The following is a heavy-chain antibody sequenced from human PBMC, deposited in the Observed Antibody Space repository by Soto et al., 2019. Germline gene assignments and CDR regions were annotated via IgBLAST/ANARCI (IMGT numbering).Heavy chain of an antibody. CDR1: GFTFGDYA. V-gene: IGHV3-23*01. CDR2: ISGSGGST. J-gene: IGHJ6*02. Sequence: GGSLRLSCTVSGFTFGDYAMSWVRQAPGKGLEWVSAISGSGGSTYYADSVKGRFTISRDNSKNTLYLQMNSLRAEDTAVYYCAKLLVTMIVVVMDYYGMDVWGQGTTVTVSS. CDR3: AKLLVTMIVVVMDYYGMDV. D-gene: IGHD3-22*01.